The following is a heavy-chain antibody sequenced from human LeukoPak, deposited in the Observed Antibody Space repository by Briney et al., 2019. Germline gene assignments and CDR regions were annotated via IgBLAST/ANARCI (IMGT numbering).Heavy chain of an antibody. Sequence: SETLSPTCAVYGGSFSGYYWGWIRHPPGKGLEWIGEINHSGSTNYNPSLKSRVTISVDTSKNQFSLKLSSVTAADTAVYYCARGRSKIRGHNWFGPWGQGTLVTVSS. CDR3: ARGRSKIRGHNWFGP. J-gene: IGHJ5*02. CDR1: GGSFSGYY. CDR2: INHSGST. V-gene: IGHV4-34*01. D-gene: IGHD2-2*01.